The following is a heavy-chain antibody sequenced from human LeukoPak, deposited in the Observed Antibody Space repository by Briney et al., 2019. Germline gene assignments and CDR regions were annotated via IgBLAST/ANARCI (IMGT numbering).Heavy chain of an antibody. V-gene: IGHV1-18*01. D-gene: IGHD3-22*01. CDR3: ARDNPYYYDSSGSDPFDY. Sequence: GASVTVSFKASGYTFTSYGISWVRQAPGQGREWMGWISAYNGNTNYAQKLQGRVTITTDTSTSTAYMELRSLRSDDTAVYYCARDNPYYYDSSGSDPFDYWGQGTLVTVSS. J-gene: IGHJ4*02. CDR2: ISAYNGNT. CDR1: GYTFTSYG.